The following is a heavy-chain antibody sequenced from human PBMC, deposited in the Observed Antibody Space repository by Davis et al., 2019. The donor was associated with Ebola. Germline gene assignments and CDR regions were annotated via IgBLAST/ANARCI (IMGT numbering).Heavy chain of an antibody. CDR2: LPPSGDFT. CDR1: GYTFTDYY. V-gene: IGHV1-46*01. CDR3: ARALERLLDFDC. Sequence: ASVPVSCKASGYTFTDYYMNWLRQAPGHGLERMGILPPSGDFTRFAPKFQGRITLTTDTSTNTVYMELTSLKSEDTAVYYCARALERLLDFDCWGQGTLVTVSS. D-gene: IGHD3-3*01. J-gene: IGHJ4*02.